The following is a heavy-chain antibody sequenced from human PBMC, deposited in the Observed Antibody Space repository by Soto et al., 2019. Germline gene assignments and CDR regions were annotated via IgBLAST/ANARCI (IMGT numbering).Heavy chain of an antibody. CDR1: GGSISSGGYY. CDR2: IYYSGST. J-gene: IGHJ6*02. V-gene: IGHV4-31*03. CDR3: ARDCSSTSCYRYGMDV. Sequence: SETLSLTCTVSGGSISSGGYYWSWIRQHPGKGLEWIGYIYYSGSTYYNPSLKSRVTISVDTSKNQFSLKLSSVTAADTAVYYCARDCSSTSCYRYGMDVWGQGTTVTVSS. D-gene: IGHD2-2*01.